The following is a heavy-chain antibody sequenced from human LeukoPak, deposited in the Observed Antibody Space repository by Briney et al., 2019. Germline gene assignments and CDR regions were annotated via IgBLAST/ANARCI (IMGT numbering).Heavy chain of an antibody. CDR2: IKQDGSEK. J-gene: IGHJ4*02. CDR3: ARCSSSWLQYYFDY. V-gene: IGHV3-7*01. CDR1: GFTFSSFW. Sequence: PGRSLRLSCAASGFTFSSFWMSWVRHAPGKGLEWVANIKQDGSEKYYVDSVKGRFTISRDNAKNSLYLQMNSLRAEDTAVYYCARCSSSWLQYYFDYWGQGTMVTVSS. D-gene: IGHD6-13*01.